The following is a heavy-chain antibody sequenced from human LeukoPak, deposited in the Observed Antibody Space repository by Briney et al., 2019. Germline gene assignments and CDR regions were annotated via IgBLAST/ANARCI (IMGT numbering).Heavy chain of an antibody. Sequence: GGSLRLSCAASGFSFSTYTMRWVRQAPGKGLEYVSGIASNGGTKYYADSVKGRFTISRDNFKNTVYLQMDSLRTEDMAVYYCGREYCTTNSCYIWGLGYWGQGTLVTVSS. J-gene: IGHJ4*02. V-gene: IGHV3-64*02. D-gene: IGHD2-2*02. CDR2: IASNGGTK. CDR3: GREYCTTNSCYIWGLGY. CDR1: GFSFSTYT.